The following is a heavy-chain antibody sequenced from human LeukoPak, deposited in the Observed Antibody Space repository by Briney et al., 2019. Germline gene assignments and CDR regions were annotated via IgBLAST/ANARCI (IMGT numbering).Heavy chain of an antibody. Sequence: PSETLSLTCAVYGGSFSGYYWSWIRQPPGKGLEWIVEINHSGSTNYNPSLKSRVTISVDTSKNQFSLKLSSVTAADTAVYYCARGSWGGFTMVRGAHNWFDPWGQGTLVTVSS. CDR1: GGSFSGYY. D-gene: IGHD3-10*01. CDR3: ARGSWGGFTMVRGAHNWFDP. V-gene: IGHV4-34*01. J-gene: IGHJ5*02. CDR2: INHSGST.